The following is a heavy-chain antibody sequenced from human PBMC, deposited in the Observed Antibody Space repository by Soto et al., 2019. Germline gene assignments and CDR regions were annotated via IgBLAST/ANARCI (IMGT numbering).Heavy chain of an antibody. CDR2: ITGSGLST. J-gene: IGHJ6*02. CDR1: GLTFNTFV. CDR3: AKDRGAEISNYGMDV. Sequence: EVQLLESGGGLVQSGGSLRLSCTASGLTFNTFVMSWVRQAPGKGLEWVSAITGSGLSTYYVDSVKGRFTISRDNSKNTLYLQMNRLRDEDTAVYYCAKDRGAEISNYGMDVRGQGTTVTVSS. D-gene: IGHD3-10*01. V-gene: IGHV3-23*01.